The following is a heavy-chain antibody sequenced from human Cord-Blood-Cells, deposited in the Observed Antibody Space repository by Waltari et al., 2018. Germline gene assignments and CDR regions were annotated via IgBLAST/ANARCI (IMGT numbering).Heavy chain of an antibody. Sequence: QVQLVQSGAEVKKPGSSVKVSCKASGGTFSSYAISWVRQAPGQGLEWMGGIIPIFGTANYAQKFQGRVTITADKSTSTAYMELSSLRSEDTAVYYCARSKDIVLVVYATNYYYYGMDVWGQGTTVTVSS. V-gene: IGHV1-69*06. CDR1: GGTFSSYA. J-gene: IGHJ6*02. CDR2: IIPIFGTA. D-gene: IGHD2-8*02. CDR3: ARSKDIVLVVYATNYYYYGMDV.